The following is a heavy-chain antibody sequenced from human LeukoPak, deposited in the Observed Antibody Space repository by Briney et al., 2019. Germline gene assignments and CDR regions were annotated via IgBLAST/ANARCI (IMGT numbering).Heavy chain of an antibody. D-gene: IGHD3-10*01. J-gene: IGHJ6*02. CDR2: IGTAGDT. CDR3: ARGVTMVRGVIIPYYCGMDV. V-gene: IGHV3-13*04. CDR1: GFTFSSYD. Sequence: PGGSLRLSCAASGFTFSSYDMHWVRQATGKGLEWVSAIGTAGDTYYPGSVKGRFNIYRENAKNSLYLQMKSLRAGDTAVYYCARGVTMVRGVIIPYYCGMDVWGQGTTVTVSS.